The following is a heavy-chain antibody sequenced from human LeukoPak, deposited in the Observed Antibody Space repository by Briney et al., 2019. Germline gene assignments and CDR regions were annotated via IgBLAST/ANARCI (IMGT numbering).Heavy chain of an antibody. CDR1: GGSISGYY. V-gene: IGHV4-59*08. CDR2: IYYSGGT. J-gene: IGHJ4*02. Sequence: SETLSLTCTVSGGSISGYYWSWIRQPPGKGLEWIGYIYYSGGTNYNPSLKSRVTILVDTSKNQFSLKLSSVTAADTAVYHCAKLRNKYDTSGYYPFDYWGQGTLVTVSS. D-gene: IGHD3-22*01. CDR3: AKLRNKYDTSGYYPFDY.